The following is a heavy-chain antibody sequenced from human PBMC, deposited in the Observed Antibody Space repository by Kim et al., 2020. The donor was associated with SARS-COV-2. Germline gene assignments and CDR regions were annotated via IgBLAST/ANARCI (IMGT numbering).Heavy chain of an antibody. CDR2: ISGDAAKT. CDR3: VKDLCGGDCYDALDF. Sequence: GGSLRLSCAASGFTFDDYAMHWVRQPPGRGLEWVSLISGDAAKTYYADSVKGRFTVSRDNTNNSLSLQMDSLTVEDTALYFCVKDLCGGDCYDALDFWG. D-gene: IGHD2-21*02. CDR1: GFTFDDYA. J-gene: IGHJ3*01. V-gene: IGHV3-43*02.